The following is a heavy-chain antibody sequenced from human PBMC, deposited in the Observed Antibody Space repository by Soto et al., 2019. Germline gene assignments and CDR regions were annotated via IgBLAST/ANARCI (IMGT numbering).Heavy chain of an antibody. D-gene: IGHD2-15*01. CDR2: ISGYKGDT. J-gene: IGHJ3*02. Sequence: KLVQSGAEVKKPGASVKVSCKASGDTFISSGISWVRQAPGQGLEWMGWISGYKGDTNYAQKFQGRVTLTTDTSTSTAYMELRSLTAGDTAIYYCARIEYCSGGNCYSAFDIWGQGTLVTVSS. CDR3: ARIEYCSGGNCYSAFDI. V-gene: IGHV1-18*01. CDR1: GDTFISSG.